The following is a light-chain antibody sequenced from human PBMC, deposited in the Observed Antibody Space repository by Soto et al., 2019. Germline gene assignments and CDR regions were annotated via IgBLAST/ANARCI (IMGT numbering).Light chain of an antibody. J-gene: IGKJ1*01. CDR1: QSISSW. CDR2: KAS. Sequence: DIQMTQSPSTLSASVGDGVTITCRASQSISSWLAWYQQKPGKAPKLLIYKASSLESGVPSRFSGSGSGTEFTLTISSLQPDDFATYYCQHYNSYSEAFGQGTKVDVK. CDR3: QHYNSYSEA. V-gene: IGKV1-5*03.